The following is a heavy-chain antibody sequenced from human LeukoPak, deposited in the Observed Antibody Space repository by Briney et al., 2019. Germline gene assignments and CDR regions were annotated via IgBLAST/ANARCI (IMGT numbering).Heavy chain of an antibody. D-gene: IGHD3-3*01. V-gene: IGHV3-74*01. J-gene: IGHJ4*02. CDR1: GFTFSNYW. Sequence: GGSLRLSCAASGFTFSNYWMHWVRQAPGKGLVWVSRINGDGSSTTYADFVKGRFTISRDNAKNTLSLQMNSLTAEDTAVYYCARSLTEWLPSDYWGQGTLVTVSP. CDR3: ARSLTEWLPSDY. CDR2: INGDGSST.